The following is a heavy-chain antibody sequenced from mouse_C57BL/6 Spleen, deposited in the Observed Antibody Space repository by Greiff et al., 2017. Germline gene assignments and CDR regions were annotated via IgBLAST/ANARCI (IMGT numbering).Heavy chain of an antibody. CDR2: INYDGSST. Sequence: EVMLVQPEGGLVQPGRSMKLSCTASGFTFSDYCMAWVRQVPEQGLEWVANINYDGSSTYYLDSLKSRFIFSIDNSKNILYMQMSSLKSEDTATDYCASDYGSSDFDYWGQGTTLTVSS. D-gene: IGHD1-1*01. V-gene: IGHV5-16*01. CDR3: ASDYGSSDFDY. J-gene: IGHJ2*01. CDR1: GFTFSDYC.